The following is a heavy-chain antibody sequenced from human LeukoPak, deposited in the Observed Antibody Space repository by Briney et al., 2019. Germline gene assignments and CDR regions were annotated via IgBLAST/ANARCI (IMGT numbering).Heavy chain of an antibody. V-gene: IGHV3-30-3*01. D-gene: IGHD2-8*01. CDR2: ISYHGSND. Sequence: PGGSLRLSCAASGFTFSNYAMHWVRQAPGKGLEWVAVISYHGSNDYYAYSVKGRFIISRDNSKNTLNLRLNSLKAEDTAVYFCAKEYCSNGVCYVGFDSWGQGTLVTVSS. CDR1: GFTFSNYA. CDR3: AKEYCSNGVCYVGFDS. J-gene: IGHJ4*02.